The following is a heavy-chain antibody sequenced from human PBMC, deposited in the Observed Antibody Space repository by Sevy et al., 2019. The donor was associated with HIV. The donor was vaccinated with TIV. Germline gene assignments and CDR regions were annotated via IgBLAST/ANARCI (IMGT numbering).Heavy chain of an antibody. V-gene: IGHV3-48*01. Sequence: GGSLRLSCTASGFSFRRNSMNWVSQAPGKGLEWLAYINTLSDTIKYADSVKGRFTISRDNAKNSLYLQMNSLRVEDTAVYYCARDASVAAYYFDFWGQGTLVTVSS. CDR3: ARDASVAAYYFDF. CDR1: GFSFRRNS. D-gene: IGHD6-19*01. J-gene: IGHJ4*02. CDR2: INTLSDTI.